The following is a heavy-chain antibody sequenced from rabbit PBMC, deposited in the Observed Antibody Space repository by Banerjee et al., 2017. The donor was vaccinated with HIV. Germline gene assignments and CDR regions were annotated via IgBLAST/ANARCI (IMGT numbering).Heavy chain of an antibody. V-gene: IGHV1S40*01. J-gene: IGHJ6*01. CDR2: THAGSSGST. Sequence: QSLEESGGDLVKPGASLTLTCSASGFSFSASYYLCWVRQAPGKGLEWIACTHAGSSGSTYYASWAKGRFTTSKTSSTTVTLQMTSLTAADTATYFCARGQYAYSGPYLVISRLDLWGPGTLVTVS. CDR3: ARGQYAYSGPYLVISRLDL. CDR1: GFSFSASYY. D-gene: IGHD5-1*01.